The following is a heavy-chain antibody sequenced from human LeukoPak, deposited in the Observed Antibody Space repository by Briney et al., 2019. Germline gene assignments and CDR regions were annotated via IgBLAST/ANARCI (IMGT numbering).Heavy chain of an antibody. CDR2: ISGSGGST. CDR1: GFTFSSYA. Sequence: GGSLRLSCAASGFTFSSYAMSWVRQAPGKGLEWVSAISGSGGSTYYADSVKGRFTISRDNSKSTLYIQMNSLRAEDTAVYYCARDQGGVGYWGQGTLVTVSS. V-gene: IGHV3-23*01. CDR3: ARDQGGVGY. D-gene: IGHD3-16*01. J-gene: IGHJ4*02.